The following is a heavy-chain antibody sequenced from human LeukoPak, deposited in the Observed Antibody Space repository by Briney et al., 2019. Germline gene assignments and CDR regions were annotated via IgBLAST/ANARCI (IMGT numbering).Heavy chain of an antibody. CDR3: ASYGDYVSYFEY. V-gene: IGHV3-48*03. D-gene: IGHD4-17*01. CDR1: GFTFSSYE. CDR2: ISSSGSTI. Sequence: GGSLRLSCAASGFTFSSYEINWVRQAPGKGLEWVSYISSSGSTIYYADSVKGRFTISRDNAKKSLYLQMNSLRAKDTAVYYCASYGDYVSYFEYWGQGTLVTVSS. J-gene: IGHJ4*02.